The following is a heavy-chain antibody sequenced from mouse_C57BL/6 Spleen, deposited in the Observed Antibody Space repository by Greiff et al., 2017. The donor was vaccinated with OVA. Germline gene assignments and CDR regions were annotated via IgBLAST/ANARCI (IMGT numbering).Heavy chain of an antibody. D-gene: IGHD6-1*01. J-gene: IGHJ1*03. CDR3: ARLEGHRYFDV. Sequence: QVQLQQSGAELARPGASVKMSCKASGYTFTSYTMHWVKQRPGQGLEWIGYINPSSGYTKYNQKFKDKATLTADKSSSTAYMQLSSLTSEDSAVYYCARLEGHRYFDVWGTGTTVTVSS. CDR2: INPSSGYT. V-gene: IGHV1-4*01. CDR1: GYTFTSYT.